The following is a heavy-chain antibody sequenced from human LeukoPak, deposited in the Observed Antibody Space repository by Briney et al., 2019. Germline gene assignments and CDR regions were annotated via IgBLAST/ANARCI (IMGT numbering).Heavy chain of an antibody. CDR1: GFTFNSYA. D-gene: IGHD3-10*01. CDR3: ASHPLWFGEFVDY. J-gene: IGHJ4*02. Sequence: GGSLRLSCAASGFTFNSYAMNWVRQAPGKGLEWVSTISSSGNNTYYTDSVKGRFTISRDNAKNSLYLQMNSLRAEDTAVYYCASHPLWFGEFVDYWGQGTLVTVSS. CDR2: ISSSGNNT. V-gene: IGHV3-21*01.